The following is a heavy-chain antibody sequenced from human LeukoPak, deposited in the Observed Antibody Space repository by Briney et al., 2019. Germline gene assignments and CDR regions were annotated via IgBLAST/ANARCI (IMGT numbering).Heavy chain of an antibody. J-gene: IGHJ4*02. D-gene: IGHD3-10*02. CDR1: GGSISSGDYY. CDR3: ARGHGNYVPGRAFDY. CDR2: IYYSGST. V-gene: IGHV4-30-4*02. Sequence: SETLSLTCTVSGGSISSGDYYWSWIRQPPGKGLEWIGYIYYSGSTYYNPSLKSRVTISVDTSKNQFSLKLSSVTAADTAVYYCARGHGNYVPGRAFDYWGQGTLVTVSS.